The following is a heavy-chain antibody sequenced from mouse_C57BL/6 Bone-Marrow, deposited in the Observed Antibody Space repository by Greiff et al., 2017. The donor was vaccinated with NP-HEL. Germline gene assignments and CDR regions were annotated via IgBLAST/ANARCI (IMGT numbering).Heavy chain of an antibody. J-gene: IGHJ3*01. Sequence: QVQLQQSGAELVKPGASVKLSCKASGYAFSSYWMNWVQQRPGKGLEWIGQIYPGDGDTNYNGKFKGKATLTADKSSSTAYMQLSSLTSEDSAVYCCARREVYYCNYGFAYWGQGALGTVSA. D-gene: IGHD2-1*01. CDR3: ARREVYYCNYGFAY. V-gene: IGHV1-80*01. CDR1: GYAFSSYW. CDR2: IYPGDGDT.